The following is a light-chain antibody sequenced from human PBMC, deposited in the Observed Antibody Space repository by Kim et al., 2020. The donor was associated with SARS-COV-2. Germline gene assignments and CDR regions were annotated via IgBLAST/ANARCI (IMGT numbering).Light chain of an antibody. CDR3: ASHGGYDYV. J-gene: IGLJ1*01. CDR1: RGDFGRYKY. CDR2: EVT. V-gene: IGLV2-8*01. Sequence: QSALTQPPSASGSPGQSVAISCSGTRGDFGRYKYVSWYQQHPGKSPKLIIYEVTKRPSGVPDRFSGSMSGNTASLTVSGLQAEDEADYYCASHGGYDYVFETGTKVTVL.